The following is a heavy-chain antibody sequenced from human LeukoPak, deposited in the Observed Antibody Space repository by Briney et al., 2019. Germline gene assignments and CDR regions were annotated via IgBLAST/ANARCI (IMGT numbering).Heavy chain of an antibody. CDR3: ARSGRAAADY. CDR1: GFTVSSNY. D-gene: IGHD6-13*01. Sequence: PGGSLRLSCAASGFTVSSNYMSWGRQAPGKGLEWGSVMYSGGSTYDADSVKGRFTISRDNSKNTLYLQMNSLRAEDTAVYYCARSGRAAADYWGQGTLVTVSS. CDR2: MYSGGST. V-gene: IGHV3-53*01. J-gene: IGHJ4*02.